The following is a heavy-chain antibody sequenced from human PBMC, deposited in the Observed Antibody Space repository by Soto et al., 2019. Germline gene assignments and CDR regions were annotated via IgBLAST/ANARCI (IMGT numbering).Heavy chain of an antibody. CDR3: ATATNY. V-gene: IGHV4-39*02. D-gene: IGHD5-12*01. CDR1: VGSVSSSSYY. J-gene: IGHJ4*02. CDR2: IYYSGST. Sequence: QLQLQESGPGLVKPSETLSLTCTVSVGSVSSSSYYWGWIRQPPGKGLEWIGRIYYSGSTYYNSSLKSRVTISVDTSDNHFSLKLSSVTAADTAVYYCATATNYWGQGTLVTVSS.